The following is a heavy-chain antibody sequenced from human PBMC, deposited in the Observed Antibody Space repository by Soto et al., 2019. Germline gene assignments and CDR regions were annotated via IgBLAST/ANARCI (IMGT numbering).Heavy chain of an antibody. CDR1: GGSIKSYY. V-gene: IGHV4-59*12. CDR2: ICDTGST. CDR3: ARVGYSSSPGAYYYYYMDV. Sequence: PSETLSLTCTVSGGSIKSYYLSWIRQPPGKGLEWEWIVYICDTGSTYYNPSLKSRVTISVDTSKNQFSLKLSSVTAADTAVYYCARVGYSSSPGAYYYYYMDVWGKGTTVTVSS. D-gene: IGHD6-6*01. J-gene: IGHJ6*03.